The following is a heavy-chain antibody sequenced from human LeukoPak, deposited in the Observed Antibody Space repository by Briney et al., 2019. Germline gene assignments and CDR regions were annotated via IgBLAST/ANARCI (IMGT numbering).Heavy chain of an antibody. J-gene: IGHJ4*02. CDR2: ISGVGAST. D-gene: IGHD6-19*01. Sequence: GGSLRLSCAASGFTFSGDAMSWVRQAPGKGLEWVSTISGVGASTYYADSVKSRFTISRDNSENTLYLQMNSLRAEDTAVYYCVSPKYSSAWFFDYWGQGTLVTVSS. V-gene: IGHV3-23*01. CDR3: VSPKYSSAWFFDY. CDR1: GFTFSGDA.